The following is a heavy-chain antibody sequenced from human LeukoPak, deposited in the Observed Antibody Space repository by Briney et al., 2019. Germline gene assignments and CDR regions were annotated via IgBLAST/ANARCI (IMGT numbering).Heavy chain of an antibody. Sequence: SSVKVSCTASVGTFSSYAISWVRQAAGQGLEWMGRIIPIFGTANYAQKFQGRVTITTDESTSTAYMELSSLRSEDTAVYYCARGRIPQVPPYYFDYWGQGTLVTVSS. V-gene: IGHV1-69*05. CDR2: IIPIFGTA. CDR3: ARGRIPQVPPYYFDY. J-gene: IGHJ4*02. CDR1: VGTFSSYA.